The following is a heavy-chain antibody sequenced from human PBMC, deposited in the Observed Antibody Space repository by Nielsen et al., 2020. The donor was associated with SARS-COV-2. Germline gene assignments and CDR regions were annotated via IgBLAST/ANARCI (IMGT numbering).Heavy chain of an antibody. Sequence: ASVKVSCKASGFTFNRYYMHWVRQAPGQGLEWMGRINPISGGTNYARNFQGGVTMTRDTTIGTAYLELSGLKSGDTAIYYCARAQGGSDTYLGYWGQGSLVTVSS. J-gene: IGHJ4*02. D-gene: IGHD3-16*01. CDR3: ARAQGGSDTYLGY. V-gene: IGHV1-2*06. CDR1: GFTFNRYY. CDR2: INPISGGT.